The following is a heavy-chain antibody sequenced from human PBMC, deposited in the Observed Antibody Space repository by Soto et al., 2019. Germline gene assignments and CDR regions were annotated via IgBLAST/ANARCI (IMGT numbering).Heavy chain of an antibody. D-gene: IGHD3-9*01. Sequence: QVQLQQWGAGLLKPSETLSLTCAVYGGSFSGYYWSWIRQPPGKGLEWIGEINHSGSTNYNPSLKSRVTISVDTSKNQFSLKLSSVTAADTAVYYCARVGGPWGLRYFDSYGWFDPWGQGTLVTVSS. V-gene: IGHV4-34*01. CDR1: GGSFSGYY. CDR2: INHSGST. J-gene: IGHJ5*02. CDR3: ARVGGPWGLRYFDSYGWFDP.